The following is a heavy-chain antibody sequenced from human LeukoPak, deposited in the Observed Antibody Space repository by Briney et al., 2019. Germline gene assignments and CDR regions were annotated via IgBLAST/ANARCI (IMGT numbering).Heavy chain of an antibody. Sequence: GGSLRLSCATSGFTFNGSALHWVRQASGQGLEWVGRIRSKAHRYATAYAASVKGRFTVSRDDSKNMAYQQMNSLKTKDTAIYYCTRRHYGDYVVDNWGQGTLVTVSS. CDR1: GFTFNGSA. CDR3: TRRHYGDYVVDN. CDR2: IRSKAHRYAT. V-gene: IGHV3-73*01. J-gene: IGHJ4*02. D-gene: IGHD4-17*01.